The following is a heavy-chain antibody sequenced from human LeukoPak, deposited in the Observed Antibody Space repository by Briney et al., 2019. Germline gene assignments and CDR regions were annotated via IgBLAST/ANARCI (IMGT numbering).Heavy chain of an antibody. J-gene: IGHJ4*02. V-gene: IGHV3-33*08. Sequence: GTSLRLSCVASGFSFSSFGMHWVRQAPGKGLEWVAVIWYGGSVKYYADSVKGRFTISRDNSKNTLYLQMNSLRAEDTAVYYCARIYSYGYSADYWGQGTLVTVSS. D-gene: IGHD5-18*01. CDR2: IWYGGSVK. CDR3: ARIYSYGYSADY. CDR1: GFSFSSFG.